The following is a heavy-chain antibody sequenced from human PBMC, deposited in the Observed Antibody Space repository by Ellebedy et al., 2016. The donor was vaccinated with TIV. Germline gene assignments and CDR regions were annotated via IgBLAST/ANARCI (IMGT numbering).Heavy chain of an antibody. CDR2: TYYTSEWYY. D-gene: IGHD2-2*01. CDR3: ARGSQASTWT. Sequence: MPSETLSLTCAISGDSVSSTSSAWSWIRQSPSRGLEWPARTYYTSEWYYDYAVSVRGRISISPDTSKNQFSLQLNSVTPEESAVYYCARGSQASTWTWGQGTLVTVSS. V-gene: IGHV6-1*01. CDR1: GDSVSSTSSA. J-gene: IGHJ5*02.